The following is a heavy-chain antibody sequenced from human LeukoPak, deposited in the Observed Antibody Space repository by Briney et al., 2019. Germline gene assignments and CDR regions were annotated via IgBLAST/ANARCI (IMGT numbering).Heavy chain of an antibody. CDR3: ARDLAIFGVVIASGAFDI. J-gene: IGHJ3*02. CDR2: ISSSSSYI. V-gene: IGHV3-21*01. D-gene: IGHD3-3*01. Sequence: GGSLRLSCAASGFTFSSYSMNWVRQAPGKGLEWVSSISSSSSYIYYADSVKGRFTISRDNAKNSLYLQMNSLRAEDTAMYYCARDLAIFGVVIASGAFDIWGQGTMVTVSS. CDR1: GFTFSSYS.